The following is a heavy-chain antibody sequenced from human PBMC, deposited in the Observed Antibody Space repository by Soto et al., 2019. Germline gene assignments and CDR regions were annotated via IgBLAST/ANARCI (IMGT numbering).Heavy chain of an antibody. J-gene: IGHJ3*02. V-gene: IGHV5-51*01. CDR1: GYSFTSYW. CDR2: IYPGDSDT. CDR3: AKAMVRGVIDPRDAFDI. Sequence: GESLKISCKGSGYSFTSYWIGWVRQMPGKGLEWMGIIYPGDSDTRYSPSFQGQVTISADKSISTAYLQWSSLKASDTAMYYCAKAMVRGVIDPRDAFDIWGQGTMVTVSS. D-gene: IGHD3-10*01.